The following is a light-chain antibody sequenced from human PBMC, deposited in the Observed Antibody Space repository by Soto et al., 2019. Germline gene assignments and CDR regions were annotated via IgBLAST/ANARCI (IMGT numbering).Light chain of an antibody. Sequence: DIQMTQSPSTLSASVGDRVTITCRASQSISIWLAWYQQKPWKAPKLLIYDASSVESEVTSRFSGSGSGTEFTLTRRSVQLDDFASYNSCQYNSYKTCGQGTRVEIK. CDR1: QSISIW. CDR2: DAS. V-gene: IGKV1-5*01. CDR3: CQYNSYKT. J-gene: IGKJ1*01.